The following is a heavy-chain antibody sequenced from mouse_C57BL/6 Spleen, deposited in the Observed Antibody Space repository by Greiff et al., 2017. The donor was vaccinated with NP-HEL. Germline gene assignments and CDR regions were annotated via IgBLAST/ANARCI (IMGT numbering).Heavy chain of an antibody. J-gene: IGHJ3*01. CDR1: GFSFNTYA. V-gene: IGHV10-1*01. CDR2: IRSKSNNYAT. Sequence: EVQGVESGGGLVQPKGSLTLSCAASGFSFNTYAMNWVRQSPGKGLEWVARIRSKSNNYATYSANTVKDRYTISRDESESMLYLQRNNVKTEETARYNCVRSDHDGAWVAYWGQGTLVTVSA. D-gene: IGHD2-4*01. CDR3: VRSDHDGAWVAY.